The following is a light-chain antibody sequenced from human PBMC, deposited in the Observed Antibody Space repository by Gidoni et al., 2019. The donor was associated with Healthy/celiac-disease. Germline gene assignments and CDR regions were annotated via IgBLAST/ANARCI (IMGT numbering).Light chain of an antibody. V-gene: IGKV3-11*01. J-gene: IGKJ5*01. Sequence: EIVFTQSPATLSLSPGERATLSCRASQSVSSYLAWYQQKPGQAPRLLIYDASNRATGIPARCSGSGSGTDFTLTISSLEPEDFAVDYCQQRSNWPPITFGQGTRLEIK. CDR2: DAS. CDR1: QSVSSY. CDR3: QQRSNWPPIT.